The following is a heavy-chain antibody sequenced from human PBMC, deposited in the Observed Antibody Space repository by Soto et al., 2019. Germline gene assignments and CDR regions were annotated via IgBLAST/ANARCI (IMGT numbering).Heavy chain of an antibody. Sequence: EVQLVESGGGLVKPGGSLRLSCAASGFSFSDYRMTWVRQAPGKGLEWVSSISTSGSRIYYSDSMRGRFTTSRDNAQKSMDLQMDSLRVEDTADYFCARDAEFGRNYYFGMDVWGQGTTVTVSS. D-gene: IGHD3-10*01. CDR1: GFSFSDYR. J-gene: IGHJ6*02. CDR2: ISTSGSRI. V-gene: IGHV3-21*01. CDR3: ARDAEFGRNYYFGMDV.